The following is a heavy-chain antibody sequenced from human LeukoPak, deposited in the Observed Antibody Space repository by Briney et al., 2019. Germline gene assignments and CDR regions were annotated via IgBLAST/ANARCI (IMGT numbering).Heavy chain of an antibody. CDR2: INHSGST. J-gene: IGHJ6*03. Sequence: SETLSLTCAVYGGSFSGYYWSWIRQPPGKGLEWIGEINHSGSTNYNPSLESRVTISVDTSKNQFSLKLSSVTAADTAVYYCARGRSSGYYRGRYYYYMDVWGKGTTVTVSS. V-gene: IGHV4-34*01. CDR1: GGSFSGYY. D-gene: IGHD3-22*01. CDR3: ARGRSSGYYRGRYYYYMDV.